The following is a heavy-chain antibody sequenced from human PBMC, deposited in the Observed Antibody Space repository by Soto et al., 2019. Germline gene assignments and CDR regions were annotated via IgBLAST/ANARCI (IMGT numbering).Heavy chain of an antibody. CDR3: ARVVPLVRGPADP. D-gene: IGHD3-10*01. CDR1: GFSFSTYS. J-gene: IGHJ5*02. Sequence: EDQLVESGGGLVKPGGSLRLSCAASGFSFSTYSMMWVRQAPGKGLEWVSSIDPTSDYIYYADSVKGRFTTSRDNAKNALYLQMHRLRAEDTAVYFCARVVPLVRGPADPWGQGTLVTVSS. V-gene: IGHV3-21*01. CDR2: IDPTSDYI.